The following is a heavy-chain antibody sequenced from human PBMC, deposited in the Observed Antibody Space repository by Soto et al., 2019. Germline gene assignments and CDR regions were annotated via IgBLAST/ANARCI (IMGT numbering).Heavy chain of an antibody. V-gene: IGHV4-38-2*02. Sequence: SETLSLTCTVSGYSISSGYYWGWIRQPPGKGLEWIGSIYHSGSTYYNPSLKSRVTISVDTSKNKFSLKLSSVTAADAAVYYCARPYDSSGYYDYWGQGTLVTVSS. CDR3: ARPYDSSGYYDY. D-gene: IGHD3-22*01. J-gene: IGHJ4*02. CDR1: GYSISSGYY. CDR2: IYHSGST.